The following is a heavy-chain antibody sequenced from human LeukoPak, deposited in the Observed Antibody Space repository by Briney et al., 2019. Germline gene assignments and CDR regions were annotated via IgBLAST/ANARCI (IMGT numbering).Heavy chain of an antibody. CDR2: IYYSGST. V-gene: IGHV4-39*01. D-gene: IGHD3-10*01. CDR3: ARHDLWFGAFDY. J-gene: IGHJ4*02. Sequence: AAETLSLTCTVSGGSISSSSYYWGWIRQPPGKGLEWIGSIYYSGSTYYNPSLKSRVTISVDTSKNQFSLKLSSVTAADTAVYSCARHDLWFGAFDYWGQGTLVTVSS. CDR1: GGSISSSSYY.